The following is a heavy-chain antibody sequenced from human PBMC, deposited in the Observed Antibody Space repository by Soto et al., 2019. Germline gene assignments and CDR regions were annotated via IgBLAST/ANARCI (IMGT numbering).Heavy chain of an antibody. CDR1: GDSVASNSSA. D-gene: IGHD5-12*01. CDR2: TYYRSKWYN. Sequence: SQTLSLTFAISGDSVASNSSAWSCISQSPSRGLEWLGRTYYRSKWYNNYAVSVKSRITINPDTSKNQFSLQLNSVTPGDTAVYYCARDRLGDGYNDYWGQGTLVTSPQ. J-gene: IGHJ4*02. V-gene: IGHV6-1*01. CDR3: ARDRLGDGYNDY.